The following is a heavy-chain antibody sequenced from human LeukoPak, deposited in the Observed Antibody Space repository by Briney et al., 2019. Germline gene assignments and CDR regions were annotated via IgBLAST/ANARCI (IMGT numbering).Heavy chain of an antibody. Sequence: VASVKVSCKASGGTFSSYAISWVRQAPGQGLEWMGRIIPIFGTANYAQKFQGRVTITTDESTSTAYMELSSLRSKDTAVYYCANSGSYLTDAFDIWGQGTMVTVSS. CDR2: IIPIFGTA. V-gene: IGHV1-69*05. D-gene: IGHD1-26*01. CDR1: GGTFSSYA. CDR3: ANSGSYLTDAFDI. J-gene: IGHJ3*02.